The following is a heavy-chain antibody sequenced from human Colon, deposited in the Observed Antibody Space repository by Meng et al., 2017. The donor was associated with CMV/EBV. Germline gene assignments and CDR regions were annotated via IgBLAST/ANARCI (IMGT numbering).Heavy chain of an antibody. Sequence: VQVQESGPRLVKPSETLSLTCTVSGVSFSHYYWSWIRQPAGKGPEWIGRIYIRGGTNYNPSLKSRVTMSVDTSKNQFSLKLSSVTAADTAVYYCAVQPCYDGYCYFDYWGQGTLVTVSS. CDR1: GVSFSHYY. D-gene: IGHD5-18*01. CDR3: AVQPCYDGYCYFDY. V-gene: IGHV4-4*07. CDR2: IYIRGGT. J-gene: IGHJ4*02.